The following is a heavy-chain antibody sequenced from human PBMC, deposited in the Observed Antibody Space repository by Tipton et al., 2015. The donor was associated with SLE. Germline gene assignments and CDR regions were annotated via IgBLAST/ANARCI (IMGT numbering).Heavy chain of an antibody. J-gene: IGHJ6*03. D-gene: IGHD6-19*01. CDR3: ARERRYSSGGGATDYYMDV. V-gene: IGHV3-30-3*01. Sequence: SLRLSCAASGFTFSSYAMHWVRQAPGKGLEWVAVISYDGSNKYYADSVKGRFTISRDNSKNTLYLQMNSLRAEDTAVYYCARERRYSSGGGATDYYMDVWGKGITVTVSS. CDR1: GFTFSSYA. CDR2: ISYDGSNK.